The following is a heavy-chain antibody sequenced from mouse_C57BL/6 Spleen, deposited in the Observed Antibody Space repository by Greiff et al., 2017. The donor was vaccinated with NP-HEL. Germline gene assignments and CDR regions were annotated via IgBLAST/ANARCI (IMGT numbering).Heavy chain of an antibody. CDR1: GYSITSGYY. D-gene: IGHD6-1*01. CDR2: ISYDGSN. CDR3: ARVGALYYFDY. V-gene: IGHV3-6*01. J-gene: IGHJ2*01. Sequence: ESGPGLVKPSQSLSLTCSVTGYSITSGYYWNWIRQFPGNKLEWMGYISYDGSNNYNPSLKNRISITRDTSKNQFFLKLNSVTTEDTATYYCARVGALYYFDYWGQGTTLTVSS.